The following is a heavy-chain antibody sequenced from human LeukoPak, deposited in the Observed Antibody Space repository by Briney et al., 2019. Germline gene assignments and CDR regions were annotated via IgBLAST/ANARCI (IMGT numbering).Heavy chain of an antibody. CDR1: GFTFSSYR. Sequence: PGGSLRLSCAASGFTFSSYRMHWVRQTPGKGLVWVSRIESDGSTIYADSVRGRFTISRDNAKNSLYLQMNSLRAEDTAVYYCARDSDVPFDYWGQGTLVTVSS. CDR2: IESDGST. CDR3: ARDSDVPFDY. V-gene: IGHV3-74*01. D-gene: IGHD3-16*01. J-gene: IGHJ4*02.